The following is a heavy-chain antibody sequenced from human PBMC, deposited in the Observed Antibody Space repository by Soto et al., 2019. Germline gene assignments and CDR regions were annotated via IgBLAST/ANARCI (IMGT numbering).Heavy chain of an antibody. CDR3: ARDRYTTSSYGMDV. D-gene: IGHD6-6*01. J-gene: IGHJ6*02. V-gene: IGHV3-33*01. CDR1: GFTFSNFG. CDR2: IWFDGGDK. Sequence: QVKLVESGGGVVQPGRSLRLSCAASGFTFSNFGMHWVCQAPGKGLEWVAVIWFDGGDKHYVDSVEGRFTISRDNSKNTGYLQMNSLRPEDTAGYYCARDRYTTSSYGMDVWGQGTTVTVSS.